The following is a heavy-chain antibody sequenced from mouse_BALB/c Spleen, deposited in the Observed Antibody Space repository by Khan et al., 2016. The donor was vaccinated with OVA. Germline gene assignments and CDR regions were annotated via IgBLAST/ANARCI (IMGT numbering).Heavy chain of an antibody. CDR3: ARTARIKY. CDR1: GYSITSGYG. D-gene: IGHD1-2*01. CDR2: ISYSGST. V-gene: IGHV3-2*02. Sequence: EVQLQESGPGLVKPSQSLSLTCTVTGYSITSGYGWNWLRQFPGNKLEWMGYISYSGSTNYNPSLKSRNSITRDTSKNQFFLQLNSVTTEDTATYYCARTARIKYWGQGTTLTVSS. J-gene: IGHJ2*01.